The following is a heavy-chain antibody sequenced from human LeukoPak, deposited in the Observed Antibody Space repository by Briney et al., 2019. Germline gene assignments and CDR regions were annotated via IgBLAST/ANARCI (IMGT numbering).Heavy chain of an antibody. V-gene: IGHV3-33*01. Sequence: GGSLRLSCAASGFTFSSYGMHWVRQAPGKGLEWVAVIWYDGSNKYYADSVKGRFTISRDNSKNTPYLQMNSLRAEDTAVYYCARDRYYGSESYYGFPPHFDYWGQGTLVTVSS. CDR1: GFTFSSYG. J-gene: IGHJ4*02. D-gene: IGHD3-10*01. CDR2: IWYDGSNK. CDR3: ARDRYYGSESYYGFPPHFDY.